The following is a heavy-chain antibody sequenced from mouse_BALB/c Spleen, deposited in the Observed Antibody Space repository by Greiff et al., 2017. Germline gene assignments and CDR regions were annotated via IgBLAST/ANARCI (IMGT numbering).Heavy chain of an antibody. D-gene: IGHD3-2*01. J-gene: IGHJ2*01. Sequence: EVQLQQSGAELVKPGASVKLSCTASGFNIKDTYMHWVKQRPEQGLEWIGRIDPANGNTKYDPKFQGKATITADTSSNTAYLQLSSLTSEDTAVYYCATSVTARVNYFDYWGQGTTLTVSS. CDR1: GFNIKDTY. CDR3: ATSVTARVNYFDY. CDR2: IDPANGNT. V-gene: IGHV14-3*02.